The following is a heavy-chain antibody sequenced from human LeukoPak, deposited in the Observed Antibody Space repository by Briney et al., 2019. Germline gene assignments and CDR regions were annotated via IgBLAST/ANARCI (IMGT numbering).Heavy chain of an antibody. CDR2: INPNSGGT. J-gene: IGHJ5*02. D-gene: IGHD1-7*01. CDR3: ARSITGTTGWFGP. V-gene: IGHV1-2*02. CDR1: GYTFTGYY. Sequence: ASVKVSCKASGYTFTGYYMPWVRQAPGQGLEWMGWINPNSGGTSYAQKFQGRVTMTRDTSISTAYMELSRLTPDDTAVYYCARSITGTTGWFGPWGQGTLVTVSS.